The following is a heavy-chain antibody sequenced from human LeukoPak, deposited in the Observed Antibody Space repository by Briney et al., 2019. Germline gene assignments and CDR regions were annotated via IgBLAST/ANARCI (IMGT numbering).Heavy chain of an antibody. V-gene: IGHV3-23*01. D-gene: IGHD3-3*01. J-gene: IGHJ6*03. CDR2: ISGRGDLE. CDR3: AREGDFWSGYPIDHYYYMDV. Sequence: AGGSLGLSCSASGFTFSSYAMTWVRQAPGKGLEWVSTISGRGDLEFYTESVKGRFTISRDHSKNTVHLQMDSRRAEDTAIYYCAREGDFWSGYPIDHYYYMDVWGKGTTVTVTS. CDR1: GFTFSSYA.